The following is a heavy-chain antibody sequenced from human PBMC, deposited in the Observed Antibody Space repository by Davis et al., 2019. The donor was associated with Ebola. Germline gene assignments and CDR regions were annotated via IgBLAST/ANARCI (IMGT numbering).Heavy chain of an antibody. J-gene: IGHJ2*01. V-gene: IGHV3-30*04. Sequence: GGSLRLSCAASGFTFSSYAMHWVRQAPGKGLEWVAVTSYDGSNKYYADSVKGRFTISRDNSKNTLYLQMSSLRAEDTAVYYCARDLPGGDWYFDLWGRGTLLTVSS. CDR2: TSYDGSNK. D-gene: IGHD1-14*01. CDR1: GFTFSSYA. CDR3: ARDLPGGDWYFDL.